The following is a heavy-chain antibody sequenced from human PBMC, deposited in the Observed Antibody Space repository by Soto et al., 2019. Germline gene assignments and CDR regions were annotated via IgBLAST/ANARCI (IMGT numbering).Heavy chain of an antibody. J-gene: IGHJ5*02. CDR2: ISGSGGST. V-gene: IGHV3-23*01. D-gene: IGHD6-19*01. Sequence: GGSLRLSCAASGFTFTSFVMSWVRQAPGKGLEWVSAISGSGGSTEYADSVKGWFTISRDNSKNTLYLQMSSLSVDDTAVYHCARDVGRGWTTNWFDPWGQGMPVTVSS. CDR1: GFTFTSFV. CDR3: ARDVGRGWTTNWFDP.